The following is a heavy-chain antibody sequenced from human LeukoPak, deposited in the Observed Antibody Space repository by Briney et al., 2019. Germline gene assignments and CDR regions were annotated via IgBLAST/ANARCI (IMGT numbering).Heavy chain of an antibody. V-gene: IGHV3-30*02. CDR2: IRLDGSNR. D-gene: IGHD3-9*01. CDR1: GFTFSSYG. Sequence: GGSLRLSCAASGFTFSSYGMHWVRQAPGKGLEWVAFIRLDGSNRYYADSVKGRFTISRDNSKNTLYLQMNSLRGNDTAVYYCAKDEGPREVRFFDWLPLDFWGQGTLVTVSS. J-gene: IGHJ4*02. CDR3: AKDEGPREVRFFDWLPLDF.